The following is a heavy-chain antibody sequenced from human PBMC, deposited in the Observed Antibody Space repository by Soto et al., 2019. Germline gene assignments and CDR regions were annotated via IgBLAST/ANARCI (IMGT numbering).Heavy chain of an antibody. V-gene: IGHV3-23*01. CDR3: AKGRSATYFQQ. CDR2: ISESAGSS. Sequence: GSLRLSCAASGFTFSSYAMSWVRQAPGKGLEWVSAISESAGSSYYADSVKGRFTISRDNPKNTLYLQMNSLRAEDTAVYYCAKGRSATYFQQWGQGTMVTVPQ. J-gene: IGHJ1*01. CDR1: GFTFSSYA.